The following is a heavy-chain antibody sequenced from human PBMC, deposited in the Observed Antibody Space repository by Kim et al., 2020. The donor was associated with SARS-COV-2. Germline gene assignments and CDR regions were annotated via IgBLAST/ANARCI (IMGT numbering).Heavy chain of an antibody. J-gene: IGHJ5*02. D-gene: IGHD3-10*01. CDR3: ARGPSWVVRAQHTGWFDP. V-gene: IGHV1-18*04. CDR2: ISAYNGNT. CDR1: GYTFTSYG. Sequence: ASVKVSCKASGYTFTSYGISWVRQAPGQGLEWMGWISAYNGNTNYAQKLQGRVTMTTDTSTSTAYMELRSLRSDDTAVYYCARGPSWVVRAQHTGWFDPWGQGSLVTVSS.